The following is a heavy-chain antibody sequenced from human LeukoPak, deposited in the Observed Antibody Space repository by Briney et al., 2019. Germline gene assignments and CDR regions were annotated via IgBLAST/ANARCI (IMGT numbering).Heavy chain of an antibody. CDR3: TGNGYYSLEY. V-gene: IGHV4-4*07. Sequence: PSETLSLTCTVSGGSISSYYWSWIRQPAGKGLEWIGRIYTSGSTNYNPSLKSRVIISVDKSKNQFSLKLSSVTAADTAVYYCTGNGYYSLEYWGQGTLVTVSS. CDR2: IYTSGST. D-gene: IGHD3-3*01. J-gene: IGHJ4*02. CDR1: GGSISSYY.